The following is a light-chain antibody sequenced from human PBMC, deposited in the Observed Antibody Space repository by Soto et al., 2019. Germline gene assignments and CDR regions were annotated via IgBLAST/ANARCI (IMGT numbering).Light chain of an antibody. Sequence: EIVLTQSPGTPSLSPGERATLSCRSSQSVSSSYLAWYQQKPGQAPRLLIYGASSRATGIPDRFSGSGSGTDFTLTISRPEPEDFAVYYCQQYGNARTWTFGQGTKVDIK. V-gene: IGKV3-20*01. CDR2: GAS. CDR1: QSVSSSY. CDR3: QQYGNARTWT. J-gene: IGKJ1*01.